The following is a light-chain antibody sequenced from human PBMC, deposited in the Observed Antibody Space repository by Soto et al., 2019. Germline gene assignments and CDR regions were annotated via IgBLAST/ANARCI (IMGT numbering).Light chain of an antibody. Sequence: DLPMTQSPSTLSASVGDRVTITCRASQSISSWLAWYQQKPGKAPKLLIYDASSLESGVPSGFSGSGSGTEFTLTISSLQPDDVATYYCQQYNSYSYTFGQGTKLEIK. CDR2: DAS. V-gene: IGKV1-5*01. CDR3: QQYNSYSYT. J-gene: IGKJ2*01. CDR1: QSISSW.